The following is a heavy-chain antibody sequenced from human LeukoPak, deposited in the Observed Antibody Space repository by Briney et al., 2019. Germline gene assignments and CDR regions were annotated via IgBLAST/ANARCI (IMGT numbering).Heavy chain of an antibody. J-gene: IGHJ4*02. CDR2: ISSSSSTI. D-gene: IGHD5-12*01. CDR3: ARDADIVATITFDY. V-gene: IGHV3-48*01. Sequence: PGGSLRLSCAASGFTFSSYSMNWVRQAPGKGLEWVSYISSSSSTIYYADSVKGRFTISTDNAKNSLYLQMNSLTAEDTAVYYCARDADIVATITFDYWGQGTLVTVSS. CDR1: GFTFSSYS.